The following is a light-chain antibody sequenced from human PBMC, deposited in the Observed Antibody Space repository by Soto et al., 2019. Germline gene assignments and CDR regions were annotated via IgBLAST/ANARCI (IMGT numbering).Light chain of an antibody. CDR3: QHYGSSPPEFT. V-gene: IGKV3-20*01. J-gene: IGKJ3*01. CDR2: GAS. Sequence: EIVLTQSPVTLSLSPGERATLSCRASQSVSSSFLAWYQQRPGQAPRLLIFGASYRATGIPDRFSGSGSGTDFTLTISRLEPEDFAVYYCQHYGSSPPEFTFGPGTKVDSK. CDR1: QSVSSSF.